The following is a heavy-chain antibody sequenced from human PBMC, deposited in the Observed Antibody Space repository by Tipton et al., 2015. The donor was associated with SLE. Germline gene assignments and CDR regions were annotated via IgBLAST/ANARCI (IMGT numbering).Heavy chain of an antibody. CDR3: ARTGAHWDILTGYYSWFDY. CDR2: IYYSGGT. CDR1: GGSISTTSYY. Sequence: TLSLTCTVSGGSISTTSYYWGWIRQPPGKGLEWIGSIYYSGGTYYKPSLKSRVTISVDTSKNQFSLKLTSVTAADTAVYYCARTGAHWDILTGYYSWFDYWGQGTLVTVSS. J-gene: IGHJ4*02. V-gene: IGHV4-39*01. D-gene: IGHD3-9*01.